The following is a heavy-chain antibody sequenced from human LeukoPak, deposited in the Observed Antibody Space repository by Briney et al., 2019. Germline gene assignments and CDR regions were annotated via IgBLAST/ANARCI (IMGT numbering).Heavy chain of an antibody. CDR3: ARDRDGSGLWFGELSPLGY. CDR1: GGSFSKHV. Sequence: GSSVKVSCKASGGSFSKHVLAWVRQAPGQGLEWVGGIIPVFGTANSAQRFQGRATITTDESTSTVYMELSSLRSEDTAVYYCARDRDGSGLWFGELSPLGYWGQGTLVTVSS. V-gene: IGHV1-69*05. CDR2: IIPVFGTA. J-gene: IGHJ4*02. D-gene: IGHD3-10*01.